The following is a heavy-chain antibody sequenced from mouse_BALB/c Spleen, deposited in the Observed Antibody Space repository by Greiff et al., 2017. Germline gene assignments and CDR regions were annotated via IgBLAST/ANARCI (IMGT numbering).Heavy chain of an antibody. CDR2: ILPGSGST. V-gene: IGHV1-9*01. CDR3: ASHYGNFGYYFDY. D-gene: IGHD2-1*01. J-gene: IGHJ2*01. Sequence: VKLVESGAELMKPGASVKISCKATGYTFSSYWIEWVKQRPGHGLEWIGEILPGSGSTNYNEKFKGKATFTADTSSNTAYMQLSSLTSEDSAVYYCASHYGNFGYYFDYWGQGTTLTVSS. CDR1: GYTFSSYW.